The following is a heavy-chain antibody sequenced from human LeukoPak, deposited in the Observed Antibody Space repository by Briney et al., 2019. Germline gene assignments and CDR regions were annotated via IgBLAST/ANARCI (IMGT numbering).Heavy chain of an antibody. Sequence: PGGSLRLSCAASGFTFSSFEMNWVRQAPGKGLEWVSYISTSGSTTYYADSVKGRFTISRDNAKNSLYLQMNSLRAEDTALYYCARDLITGTTSDAFDIWGQGTMVTVSS. CDR2: ISTSGSTT. V-gene: IGHV3-48*03. D-gene: IGHD1-20*01. J-gene: IGHJ3*02. CDR1: GFTFSSFE. CDR3: ARDLITGTTSDAFDI.